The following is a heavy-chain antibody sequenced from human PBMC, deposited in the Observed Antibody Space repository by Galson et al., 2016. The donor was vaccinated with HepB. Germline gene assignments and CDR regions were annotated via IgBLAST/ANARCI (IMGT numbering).Heavy chain of an antibody. CDR2: ISSDGSST. CDR1: GFTFGTYW. V-gene: IGHV3-74*01. Sequence: SLRLSCAASGFTFGTYWMHWVRQAPGKGLVWVSHISSDGSSTNYADSVKGRFTISRDNAKNTLYLQMKSLRAEDTAVYYCARPRSSNSWHLFIYWGQGTLVTVSS. CDR3: ARPRSSNSWHLFIY. D-gene: IGHD6-13*01. J-gene: IGHJ4*02.